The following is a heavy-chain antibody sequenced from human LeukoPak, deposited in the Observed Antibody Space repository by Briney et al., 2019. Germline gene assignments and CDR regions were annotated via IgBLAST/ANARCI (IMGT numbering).Heavy chain of an antibody. CDR1: GGSFSGYY. Sequence: PSETLSLTCAVYGGSFSGYYWSWIRQPPGKGLEWIGEINHSGSTNYNPSLKSRVTISVDTSKNHFSLKLSSVTAADTAGYYCARYATIFGVVIGFDPWGQGTLVTVSS. CDR3: ARYATIFGVVIGFDP. D-gene: IGHD3-3*01. V-gene: IGHV4-34*01. CDR2: INHSGST. J-gene: IGHJ5*02.